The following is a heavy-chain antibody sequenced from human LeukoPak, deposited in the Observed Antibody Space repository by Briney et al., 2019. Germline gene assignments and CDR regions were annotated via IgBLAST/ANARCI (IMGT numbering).Heavy chain of an antibody. D-gene: IGHD6-19*01. CDR1: GGSISSYY. Sequence: PSETLSLTCTVSGGSISSYYWSWIRQPPGKGLEWIGYIYYSGSTNYNPSLKSRVTISVDTSKNQFSLKLSSVTAADTAVYYCAKLPDGYSSASDALDIWGQGTMVTVSS. V-gene: IGHV4-59*12. J-gene: IGHJ3*02. CDR2: IYYSGST. CDR3: AKLPDGYSSASDALDI.